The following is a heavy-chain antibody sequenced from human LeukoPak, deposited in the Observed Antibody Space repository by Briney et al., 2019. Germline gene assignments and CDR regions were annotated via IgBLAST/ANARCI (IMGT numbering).Heavy chain of an antibody. J-gene: IGHJ4*02. CDR2: ISESRDEV. D-gene: IGHD3-16*01. V-gene: IGHV3-23*01. CDR1: GFTFSDYA. CDR3: ARDYPGDSMLWEDYFDY. Sequence: GGSLRLSCAASGFTFSDYAMSWVRQAPGKGLEWVSSISESRDEVDNADSVKGRFTISRDNSNNTLYLQMNSLSAEDTAVYYCARDYPGDSMLWEDYFDYWGQGILVTVSS.